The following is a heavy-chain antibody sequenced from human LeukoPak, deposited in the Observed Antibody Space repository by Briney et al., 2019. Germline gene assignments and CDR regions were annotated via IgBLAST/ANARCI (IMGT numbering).Heavy chain of an antibody. J-gene: IGHJ6*03. CDR2: IYYSGST. CDR1: GGSISSYY. V-gene: IGHV4-59*01. Sequence: SETLSLTCIVSGGSISSYYWSWIRQPPGTGLEWIGYIYYSGSTNYNPSLKSRVTISVDTSKNQFSLKLSSVTAADTAVYYCARGTYYYYYMDVWGKGTTVTVSS. CDR3: ARGTYYYYYMDV.